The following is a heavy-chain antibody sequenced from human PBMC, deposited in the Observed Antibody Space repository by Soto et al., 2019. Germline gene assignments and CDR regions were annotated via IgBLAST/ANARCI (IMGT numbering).Heavy chain of an antibody. CDR1: GLILRAHY. D-gene: IGHD1-1*01. J-gene: IGHJ4*02. V-gene: IGHV3-72*01. CDR3: ARDTRTSLDY. CDR2: TTNNPNSYTT. Sequence: GALRLSGAAAGLILRAHYMYWVRQAPGKGLEWITRTTNNPNSYTTAYAASVKGRFTVSRDDLQTSLYLQMDSLKTEDTAVYYCARDTRTSLDYWGQGTLVSVSS.